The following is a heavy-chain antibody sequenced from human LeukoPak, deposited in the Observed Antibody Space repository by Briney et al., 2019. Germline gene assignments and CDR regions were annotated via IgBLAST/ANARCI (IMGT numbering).Heavy chain of an antibody. D-gene: IGHD3-10*01. Sequence: GRSLRLSCAASGFTFSSYGMHWVRQAPGKGLEWVAVISYDGSNKYYADSVKGRFTISRDNSKNTLYLQMNSLRAEDTAVYYCAKEGLPMVRGVIPYGMDVWGQGTTVTVSS. CDR2: ISYDGSNK. J-gene: IGHJ6*02. V-gene: IGHV3-30*18. CDR1: GFTFSSYG. CDR3: AKEGLPMVRGVIPYGMDV.